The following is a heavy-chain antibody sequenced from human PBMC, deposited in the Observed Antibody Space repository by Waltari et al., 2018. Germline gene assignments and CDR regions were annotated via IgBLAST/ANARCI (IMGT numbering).Heavy chain of an antibody. CDR1: GCSISSRSYY. J-gene: IGHJ4*02. V-gene: IGHV4-39*07. Sequence: QLQLQESGPGLVKPSETLSLTCSVSGCSISSRSYYWAWIRQPPGKGLEWVGSIYYSGRTYYTPALKGRATISIDTSSNQFALQLNSVTASDTAVYYCARSPYDYDTSGYFWGQGILVTVSS. CDR3: ARSPYDYDTSGYF. D-gene: IGHD3-22*01. CDR2: IYYSGRT.